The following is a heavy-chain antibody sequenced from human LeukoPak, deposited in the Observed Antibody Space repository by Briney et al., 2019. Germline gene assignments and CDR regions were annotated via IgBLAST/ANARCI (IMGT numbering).Heavy chain of an antibody. CDR1: GDSVSSNSAA. Sequence: SQTLSLTCAISGDSVSSNSAAWNWIRQSPSRGLEWLGRTYYRSKWYNDYAVSVKSRITINPDTSKDQFSLQLNSVTPEDTAVYYCAGVLAATFWFDPWGQGTLVTVSS. D-gene: IGHD2-15*01. CDR2: TYYRSKWYN. J-gene: IGHJ5*02. CDR3: AGVLAATFWFDP. V-gene: IGHV6-1*01.